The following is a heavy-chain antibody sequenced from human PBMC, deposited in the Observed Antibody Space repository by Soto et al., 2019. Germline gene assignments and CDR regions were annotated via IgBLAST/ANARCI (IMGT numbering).Heavy chain of an antibody. D-gene: IGHD5-18*01. CDR3: AINTRDTAMVHFDY. CDR2: IYYSGST. Sequence: SETLSLTCTVSGGSISSYYWSWIRQPPGKGLEWIGYIYYSGSTNYNPSLKSRVTISVDTSKNQFSLKLSSVTAADTAVYYCAINTRDTAMVHFDYWGQGTLVTVSS. J-gene: IGHJ4*02. CDR1: GGSISSYY. V-gene: IGHV4-59*01.